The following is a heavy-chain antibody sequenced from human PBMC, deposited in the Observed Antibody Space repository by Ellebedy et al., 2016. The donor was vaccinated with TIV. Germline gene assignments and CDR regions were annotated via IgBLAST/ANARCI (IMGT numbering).Heavy chain of an antibody. V-gene: IGHV4-61*01. Sequence: SETLSLTCTVSGGSVSSGSHYWNWIRQPPGKGLEWIGYSYYIGTTNYNPSLKSRVPISEDTSKNQFSLRLTSVTAADTAVYYCAGGSYTPYGMDVWGRGTTVIVSS. CDR3: AGGSYTPYGMDV. CDR2: SYYIGTT. D-gene: IGHD3-10*01. CDR1: GGSVSSGSHY. J-gene: IGHJ6*02.